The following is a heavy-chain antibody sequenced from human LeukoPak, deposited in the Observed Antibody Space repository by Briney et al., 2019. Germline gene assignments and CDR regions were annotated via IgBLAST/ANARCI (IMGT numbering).Heavy chain of an antibody. J-gene: IGHJ4*02. D-gene: IGHD6-13*01. CDR3: AKVPSSRWGIFYY. V-gene: IGHV3-30*02. CDR1: GFTFSRNG. Sequence: HPGGSLRLSCAASGFTFSRNGMPWVRQAPGEGLEWVACIRDDGSTKYYADSVKGRFTISRDNSKNTLYRQMNSLRAEDTAVYYRAKVPSSRWGIFYYWGPGNPGTVSS. CDR2: IRDDGSTK.